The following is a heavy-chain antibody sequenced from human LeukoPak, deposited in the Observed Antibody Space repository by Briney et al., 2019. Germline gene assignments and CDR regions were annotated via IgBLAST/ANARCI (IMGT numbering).Heavy chain of an antibody. D-gene: IGHD4-23*01. V-gene: IGHV4-39*01. J-gene: IGHJ4*02. CDR2: IYYSGST. CDR1: GGSISSSSYS. Sequence: SETLSLTCTVSGGSISSSSYSWGWIRQPPGKGLEWIGSIYYSGSTYYNPSLKGRVTISVDTSKNQFSLKLSSVTAADTAVYYCARHVHVGTASVDYWGQGTLVTVSS. CDR3: ARHVHVGTASVDY.